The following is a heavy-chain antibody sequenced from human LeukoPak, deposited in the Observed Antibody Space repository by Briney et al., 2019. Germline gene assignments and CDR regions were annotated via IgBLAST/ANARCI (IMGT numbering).Heavy chain of an antibody. J-gene: IGHJ4*02. CDR3: TTENWYVFEN. Sequence: GALRISSSASGFXFICYWMSWVRRAPGKGGEWVATITLDGSDSYYLDSVKGRFAVSRDNTKNSLYLQMNSLRVEDTAVFYCTTENWYVFENWGQGSLVTVSS. V-gene: IGHV3-7*04. D-gene: IGHD1-1*01. CDR2: ITLDGSDS. CDR1: GFXFICYW.